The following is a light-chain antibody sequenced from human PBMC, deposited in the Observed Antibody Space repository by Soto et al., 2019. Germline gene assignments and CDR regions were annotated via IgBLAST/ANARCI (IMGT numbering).Light chain of an antibody. J-gene: IGKJ5*01. Sequence: EIVLTQSPATLPLSPGQRATLSCRSSQSVSSYLAWYQQKPGPAPSLLIYDASNRTTGIPARFSGSGSGTDFTLTISSLEPEDFAVYYCQQRSNWPTYTYGQGTRLEIK. CDR1: QSVSSY. V-gene: IGKV3-11*01. CDR2: DAS. CDR3: QQRSNWPTYT.